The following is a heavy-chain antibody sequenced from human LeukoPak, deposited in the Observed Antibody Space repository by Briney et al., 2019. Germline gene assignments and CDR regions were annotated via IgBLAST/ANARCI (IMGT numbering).Heavy chain of an antibody. CDR3: TTNLISLFGVGY. D-gene: IGHD3-3*01. CDR1: GGTFSSYA. CDR2: IIPIFGTA. J-gene: IGHJ4*01. Sequence: ASVKVSCKASGGTFSSYAISWVRQAPGQGLEWMGGIIPIFGTANYAQKFQGRVTITADESTSTAYMELSSLGSEDTAIYYCTTNLISLFGVGYWGHGTLVTVSS. V-gene: IGHV1-69*13.